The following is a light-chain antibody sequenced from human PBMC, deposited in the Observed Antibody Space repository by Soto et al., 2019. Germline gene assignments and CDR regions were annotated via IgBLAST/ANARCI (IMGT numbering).Light chain of an antibody. Sequence: EIVVTQCPGTLSLSPGERATLSCRASQSVSSSYEAWYAQKPGQAPRLLXXDAXNRAAGVPVRFSGSGSGRDFTLTISSVEPDDFLVYYCRQRSNWPPSTVGQGTRLEIK. CDR3: RQRSNWPPST. CDR1: QSVSSSY. V-gene: IGKV3D-20*02. J-gene: IGKJ5*01. CDR2: DAX.